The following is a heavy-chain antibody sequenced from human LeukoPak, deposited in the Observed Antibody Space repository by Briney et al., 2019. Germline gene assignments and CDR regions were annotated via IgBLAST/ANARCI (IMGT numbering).Heavy chain of an antibody. J-gene: IGHJ4*02. D-gene: IGHD6-6*01. CDR1: GITFRSYG. Sequence: PGGSLRLSCAASGITFRSYGMSWVRQAPGKGLEWVSAINDSGDGTYYADSVKGRFIISRDNSKNTLYLQMKSLRAEDTALYYCAKRVEYSSSSGGYFDYWGQGTLVTVSS. CDR2: INDSGDGT. V-gene: IGHV3-23*01. CDR3: AKRVEYSSSSGGYFDY.